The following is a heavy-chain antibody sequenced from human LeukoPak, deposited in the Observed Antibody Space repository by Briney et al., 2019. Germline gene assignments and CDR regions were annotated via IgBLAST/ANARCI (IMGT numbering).Heavy chain of an antibody. V-gene: IGHV3-48*03. CDR1: GFTFNSYE. J-gene: IGHJ6*03. D-gene: IGHD3-10*01. CDR2: ISSRDSTI. CDR3: VRSTWDGRVWFGAPSGASHYYYMDV. Sequence: QSGGSLRLSCAASGFTFNSYEMNWVRQAPGKGLEWISYISSRDSTIYYADSVEGRFTISRDNAKNSIYLQMNSLRAEDTAVYYCVRSTWDGRVWFGAPSGASHYYYMDVWGKGTTVTISS.